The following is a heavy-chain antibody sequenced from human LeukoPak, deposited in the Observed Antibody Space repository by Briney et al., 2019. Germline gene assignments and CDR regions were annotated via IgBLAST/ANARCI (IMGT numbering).Heavy chain of an antibody. CDR3: ATLGALYCSGGSCYARGGYSYGYVLLGYYMDV. D-gene: IGHD2-15*01. V-gene: IGHV3-48*04. CDR2: ISSSGSTI. CDR1: GFTFSSVG. Sequence: GGSLRLSCAASGFTFSSVGMHWVRQAPGKGLEWVSYISSSGSTIYYADSVKGRFTISRDNAKNSLYLQMNSLRAEDTAVYYCATLGALYCSGGSCYARGGYSYGYVLLGYYMDVWGKGTTATVSS. J-gene: IGHJ6*03.